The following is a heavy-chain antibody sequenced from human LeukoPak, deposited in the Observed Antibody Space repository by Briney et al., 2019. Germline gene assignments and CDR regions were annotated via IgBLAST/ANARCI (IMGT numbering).Heavy chain of an antibody. V-gene: IGHV1-2*02. D-gene: IGHD3-22*01. CDR2: INPNSGGT. CDR1: GYTFTGYY. J-gene: IGHJ4*02. CDR3: ARGARIHDSSGYYYLLYYFDY. Sequence: GASVTVSCKASGYTFTGYYMHWVRQAPGQGLEWMGWINPNSGGTNYAQKFQGRVTMTRDTSISTAYMELSRLRSDDTAVYYCARGARIHDSSGYYYLLYYFDYWGQGTLVTVSS.